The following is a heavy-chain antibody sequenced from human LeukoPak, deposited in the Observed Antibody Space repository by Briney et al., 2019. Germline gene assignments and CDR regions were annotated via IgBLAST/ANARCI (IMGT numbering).Heavy chain of an antibody. CDR1: GFTFSSYG. CDR2: IWYDGSNK. CDR3: ARDGGGGSFIDY. D-gene: IGHD1-26*01. V-gene: IGHV3-33*01. J-gene: IGHJ4*02. Sequence: GRSLRLSCAASGFTFSSYGMHWVRQAPGKGLEWVAVIWYDGSNKYYADSVKGRFTISRDNSKNTLYPQMNSLRAEDTAVYYCARDGGGGSFIDYWGQGTLVTVSS.